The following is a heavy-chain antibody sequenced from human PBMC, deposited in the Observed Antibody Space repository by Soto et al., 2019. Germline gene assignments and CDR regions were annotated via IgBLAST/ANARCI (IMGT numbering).Heavy chain of an antibody. Sequence: VQLQQWGAGLLKPSETLSLTCAVYGGSFSGYYWSWIRQPPGKGLEWIGEINHSGSTNYNPSLXSXVNXSVDTSKNQFSLKLSSVTAADTAVYYCARGSAPDYWGQGTLVTVSS. CDR3: ARGSAPDY. J-gene: IGHJ4*02. CDR1: GGSFSGYY. CDR2: INHSGST. V-gene: IGHV4-34*01.